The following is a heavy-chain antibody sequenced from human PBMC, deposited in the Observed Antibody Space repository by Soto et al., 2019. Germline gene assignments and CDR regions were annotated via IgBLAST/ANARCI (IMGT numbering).Heavy chain of an antibody. V-gene: IGHV4-59*08. Sequence: TSETLSLTCTVSGGSISPYYWSWIRQPPEKGLEWIGNIYYIGNSNYNPSLKSRVTISLDTSKNQFSLRLSSVTAADTAAYYCARVPAGGNSDYFDSWGQGTLVTVSS. CDR2: IYYIGNS. CDR1: GGSISPYY. D-gene: IGHD2-21*02. CDR3: ARVPAGGNSDYFDS. J-gene: IGHJ4*02.